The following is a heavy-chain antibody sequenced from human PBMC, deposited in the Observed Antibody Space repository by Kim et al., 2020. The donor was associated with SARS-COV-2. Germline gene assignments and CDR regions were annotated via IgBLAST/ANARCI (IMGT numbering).Heavy chain of an antibody. CDR2: INHSGST. D-gene: IGHD6-6*01. V-gene: IGHV4-34*01. CDR3: ARSIAARLPHRLPYYYYYGMDV. J-gene: IGHJ6*02. CDR1: GGSFSGYY. Sequence: SETLSLTCAVYGGSFSGYYWSWIRQPPGKGLEWIGEINHSGSTNYNPSLKSRVTISVDTSKNQFSLKLSSVTAADTAVYYCARSIAARLPHRLPYYYYYGMDVWGQGTTVTVSS.